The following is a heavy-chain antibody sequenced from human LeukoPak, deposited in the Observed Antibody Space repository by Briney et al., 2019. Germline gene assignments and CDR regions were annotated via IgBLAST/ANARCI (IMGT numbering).Heavy chain of an antibody. J-gene: IGHJ4*02. CDR1: GGSISSSS. CDR3: AKAYSSSWVFFDY. Sequence: PSETLSLTCTVSGGSISSSSYYWGWIRQPPGKGLEWVSYITSSSSTIYYADSVKGRFTISRDNAKNSLYLQMNSLRDEDTAVYYCAKAYSSSWVFFDYWGQGTLVTVSS. CDR2: ITSSSSTI. V-gene: IGHV3-48*02. D-gene: IGHD6-13*01.